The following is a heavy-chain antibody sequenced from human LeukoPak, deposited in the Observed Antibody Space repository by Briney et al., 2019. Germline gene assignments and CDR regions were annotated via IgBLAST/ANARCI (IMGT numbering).Heavy chain of an antibody. J-gene: IGHJ4*02. V-gene: IGHV3-30-3*01. Sequence: GGSLRLSCAASGFTFSSYAMHWVRQAPGKGLEWVAVISYDGSNKYYADSVKGRFTISRDNSKNTLYLQMNSLRSEDTAVYYCARWRTTYLDYWGQGTLVTVSS. D-gene: IGHD1/OR15-1a*01. CDR1: GFTFSSYA. CDR2: ISYDGSNK. CDR3: ARWRTTYLDY.